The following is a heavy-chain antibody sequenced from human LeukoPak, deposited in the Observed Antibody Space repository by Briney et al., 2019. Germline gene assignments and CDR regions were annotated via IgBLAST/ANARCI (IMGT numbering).Heavy chain of an antibody. Sequence: GGSLRLSCAASGFTFSSSAMSWVRQVPGKGLEWVSGISASGGSTYYADSVRGRFTISRDNSKNTLYLQMNSLRAEDTAVYYCVLWFGESIDYWGQGTLVTVSS. J-gene: IGHJ4*02. D-gene: IGHD3-10*01. V-gene: IGHV3-23*01. CDR1: GFTFSSSA. CDR3: VLWFGESIDY. CDR2: ISASGGST.